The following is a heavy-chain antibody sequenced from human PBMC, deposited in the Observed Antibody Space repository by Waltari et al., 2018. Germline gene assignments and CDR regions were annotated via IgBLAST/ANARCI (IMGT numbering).Heavy chain of an antibody. CDR3: TRERSVTGKGNLDY. Sequence: EVQLVESGGGLVQTGGSRRLSCAASGFTFSSYEMNWVRQAPGEGLEWVSDISSGGSNIFDSESVKGRFTISRDNAKNSLYLQMNSLRVEDTAVYYCTRERSVTGKGNLDYWGQGTLVTVSS. V-gene: IGHV3-48*03. D-gene: IGHD3-10*01. J-gene: IGHJ4*02. CDR2: ISSGGSNI. CDR1: GFTFSSYE.